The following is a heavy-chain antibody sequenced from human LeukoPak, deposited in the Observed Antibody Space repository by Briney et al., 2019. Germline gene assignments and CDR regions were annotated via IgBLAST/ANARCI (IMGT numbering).Heavy chain of an antibody. D-gene: IGHD5-18*01. CDR3: ARDPNDPSGYSYGYYDY. CDR2: ISSSGGTT. J-gene: IGHJ4*02. Sequence: GGSLRLSCAASGFTFSSYAMSWVRQAPGKGLEWVSGISSSGGTTYDADSVKGRFTISRDNSNNTLYLQMNSLRAEDTAVYYCARDPNDPSGYSYGYYDYWGQGTLVTVSS. V-gene: IGHV3-23*01. CDR1: GFTFSSYA.